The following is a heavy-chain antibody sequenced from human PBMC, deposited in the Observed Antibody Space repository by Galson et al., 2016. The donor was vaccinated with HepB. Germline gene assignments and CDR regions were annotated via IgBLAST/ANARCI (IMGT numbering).Heavy chain of an antibody. J-gene: IGHJ4*02. CDR1: GFIVSHHY. V-gene: IGHV3-53*01. CDR3: ARTGKDSYGNYYFDY. Sequence: SLRLSCAAAGFIVSHHYMSWVRQAPGKGLEWVSVIYSGGNSYYRDSVKGRFTISRYNSKNTLFLQMNTMRAEDTAIYYCARTGKDSYGNYYFDYWGQGTLATVAS. D-gene: IGHD5-18*01. CDR2: IYSGGNS.